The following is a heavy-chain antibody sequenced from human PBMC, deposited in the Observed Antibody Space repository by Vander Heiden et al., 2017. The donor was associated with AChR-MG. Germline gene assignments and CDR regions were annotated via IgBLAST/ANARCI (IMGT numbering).Heavy chain of an antibody. CDR1: GFTFSSYS. CDR3: ARVGSRFGEYDY. CDR2: ISSSSSYI. Sequence: EVQLVESGGGLVKPGGSLRLSCAASGFTFSSYSMNWVRQAPGKGLEWVSSISSSSSYIYYADSVKGRFTISRDNAKNSLYLQMNSLRAEDTAVYYCARVGSRFGEYDYWGQGTLVTVSS. V-gene: IGHV3-21*01. D-gene: IGHD3-10*01. J-gene: IGHJ4*02.